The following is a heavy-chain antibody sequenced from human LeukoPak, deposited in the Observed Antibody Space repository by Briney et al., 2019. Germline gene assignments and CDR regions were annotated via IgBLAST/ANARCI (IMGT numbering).Heavy chain of an antibody. J-gene: IGHJ4*02. CDR3: AKGEGYSSGWYGLFDY. Sequence: PGGSLRLSCAASGFSFRSTAMSWVRQAPGKGLEWVSTISSSGGRTYYADSVKGRFTISRDSSKNTLYLEMNGLRAEDTAVYYCAKGEGYSSGWYGLFDYWGQGTLVTVSS. V-gene: IGHV3-23*01. CDR1: GFSFRSTA. CDR2: ISSSGGRT. D-gene: IGHD6-19*01.